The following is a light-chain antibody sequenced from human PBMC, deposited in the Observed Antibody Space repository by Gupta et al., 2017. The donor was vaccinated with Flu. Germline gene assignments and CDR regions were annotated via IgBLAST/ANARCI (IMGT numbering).Light chain of an antibody. CDR2: GAS. Sequence: TLSCRASQSVSSSYLAWYQQKPGQAPRLLIYGASSRATGIPDRFSGSGSGTDFTLTISRLEPEDFAVYYCQQYGSSREAGFTFGPGTKVDIK. J-gene: IGKJ3*01. V-gene: IGKV3-20*01. CDR3: QQYGSSREAGFT. CDR1: QSVSSSY.